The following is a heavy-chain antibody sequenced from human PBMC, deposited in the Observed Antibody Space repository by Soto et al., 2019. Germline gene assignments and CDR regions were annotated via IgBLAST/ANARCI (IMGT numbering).Heavy chain of an antibody. V-gene: IGHV1-69*02. J-gene: IGHJ6*02. CDR2: IIPILGIA. CDR3: ASLISSGYHSGIDV. CDR1: GGTFSSYT. Sequence: QVQLVQSGAEVKKPGSSVKVSCKASGGTFSSYTISWVRQAPGQGLAWMGRIIPILGIASYAQKFQGRVTITADKSTSTAYMELSTLRSEDTAVYYCASLISSGYHSGIDVWGQGTTVTVSS. D-gene: IGHD3-10*01.